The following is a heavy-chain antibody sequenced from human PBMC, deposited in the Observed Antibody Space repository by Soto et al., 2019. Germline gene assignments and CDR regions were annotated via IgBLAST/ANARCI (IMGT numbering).Heavy chain of an antibody. J-gene: IGHJ6*03. CDR3: ARTLIAVTKGYMDV. D-gene: IGHD6-19*01. CDR2: ISYDGSNK. Sequence: PGGSLRLSCAASGFTFSSYGMHWVRQAPGKGLEWVAVISYDGSNKYYADSVKGRFTISRDNAKNSLYLQMNSLRAEDTAVYYCARTLIAVTKGYMDVWGKGTTVTVSS. CDR1: GFTFSSYG. V-gene: IGHV3-30*03.